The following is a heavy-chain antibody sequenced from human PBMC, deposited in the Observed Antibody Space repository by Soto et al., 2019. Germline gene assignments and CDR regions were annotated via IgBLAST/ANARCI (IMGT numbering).Heavy chain of an antibody. D-gene: IGHD3-10*01. CDR1: GYTFTGYY. CDR3: ARDLKMGVTMVRGVSRHYGMDV. V-gene: IGHV1-2*04. J-gene: IGHJ6*02. CDR2: INPNSGGT. Sequence: GAAVKVSCKASGYTFTGYYMHWVRQAPGQGLEWMGWINPNSGGTNYAQKFQGWVTITRGTSISTAYMELSRLRSDDTAVYYCARDLKMGVTMVRGVSRHYGMDVWGQGTTVTVSS.